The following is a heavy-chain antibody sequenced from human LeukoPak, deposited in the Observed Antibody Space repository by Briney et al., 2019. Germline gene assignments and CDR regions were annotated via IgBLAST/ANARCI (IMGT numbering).Heavy chain of an antibody. CDR3: AKRRGSGYYSFDY. V-gene: IGHV3-11*01. J-gene: IGHJ4*02. Sequence: GGSLRLSCAASGFTFSDYYMSWIRQAPGKGLEWVSYISSSGSTIYYADSVKGRFTISRDNSKNTLYLQMNSLRAEDTAVYYCAKRRGSGYYSFDYWGQGTLVTVSS. D-gene: IGHD3-22*01. CDR1: GFTFSDYY. CDR2: ISSSGSTI.